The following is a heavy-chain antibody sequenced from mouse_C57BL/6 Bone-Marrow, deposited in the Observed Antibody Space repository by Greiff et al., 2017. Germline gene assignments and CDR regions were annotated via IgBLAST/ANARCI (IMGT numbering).Heavy chain of an antibody. CDR3: ARNWCFDY. V-gene: IGHV1-59*01. CDR1: GYTFTSYW. Sequence: QVQLQQPGAELVRPGTSVKLSCKASGYTFTSYWMHWVKQRPGQGLEWIGVIDPSDSYTNYNQKFKGKATLTVDTSSSTACMQLSSLTSEDSAVYYCARNWCFDYWGQGTTLTVSS. CDR2: IDPSDSYT. D-gene: IGHD4-1*01. J-gene: IGHJ2*01.